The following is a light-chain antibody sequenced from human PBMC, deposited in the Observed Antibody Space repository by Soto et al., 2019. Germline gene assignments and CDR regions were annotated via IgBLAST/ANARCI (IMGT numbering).Light chain of an antibody. CDR3: SSYAGSSNV. Sequence: QSVLTQHHSASGSPGQSVDISCTGTRSDVGGYNYVSWYQQHPGKAPKLMIYEVNKRPSGVPDRFSGSKSGNTASLTVSGLHAEDEADYYCSSYAGSSNVFGTGTKLTVL. CDR1: RSDVGGYNY. V-gene: IGLV2-8*01. J-gene: IGLJ1*01. CDR2: EVN.